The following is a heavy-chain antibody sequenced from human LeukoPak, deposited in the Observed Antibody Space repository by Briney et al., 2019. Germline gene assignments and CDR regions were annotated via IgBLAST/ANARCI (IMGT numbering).Heavy chain of an antibody. D-gene: IGHD6-6*01. Sequence: SETLSLTCTVSGGSISSSSYYWGWIRQPPGKGLECIGSVYYSGSTYYNPSLKSRVTISVDTSKNQFSLKLNSVTAADTAVYYCALMGTSSSYYYYGMDVWGQGTTVTVSS. CDR2: VYYSGST. CDR3: ALMGTSSSYYYYGMDV. J-gene: IGHJ6*02. CDR1: GGSISSSSYY. V-gene: IGHV4-39*07.